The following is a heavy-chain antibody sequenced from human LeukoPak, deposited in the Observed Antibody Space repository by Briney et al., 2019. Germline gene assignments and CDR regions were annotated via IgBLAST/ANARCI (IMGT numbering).Heavy chain of an antibody. CDR3: AKDSSLGAFDWFDP. J-gene: IGHJ5*02. D-gene: IGHD6-6*01. CDR1: GFTFTTYA. V-gene: IGHV3-23*01. CDR2: ISGSATTT. Sequence: PGGSLRLSCAASGFTFTTYAMSWVRQAPGKGLEWVSAISGSATTTYYADSVKGRFTISRDNSENTLYLQMNSLRAEDTAVYYCAKDSSLGAFDWFDPWGQGTLVTVSS.